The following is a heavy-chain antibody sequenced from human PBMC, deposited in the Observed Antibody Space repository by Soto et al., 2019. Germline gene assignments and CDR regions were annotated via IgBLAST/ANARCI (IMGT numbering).Heavy chain of an antibody. D-gene: IGHD2-21*01. J-gene: IGHJ4*02. CDR1: GGSISSHDDY. Sequence: QVQLQESGPGLVKPSQTLSLICTVSGGSISSHDDYWSWIRQLPGEGLEWIGFIYHNGNTFYNPSLKSRLTISLDTSNNQFSLKLSSVTAADTAVYYCTRGELWWDYWGQGTLVTVSS. CDR3: TRGELWWDY. CDR2: IYHNGNT. V-gene: IGHV4-30-4*08.